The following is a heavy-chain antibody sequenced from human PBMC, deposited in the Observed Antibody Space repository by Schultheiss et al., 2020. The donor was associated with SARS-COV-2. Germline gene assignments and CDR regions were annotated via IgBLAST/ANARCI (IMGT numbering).Heavy chain of an antibody. D-gene: IGHD6-25*01. V-gene: IGHV3-30*03. CDR2: TSYDGNNK. J-gene: IGHJ4*02. CDR1: RFTFSTYG. CDR3: ARDAYSSAFDF. Sequence: GGSLRLSCAASRFTFSTYGMHWVRQAPGKGLEWVAATSYDGNNKDYADSVKGRFSVSRDNSKNTLYLQMNSLRAEDTAVYYCARDAYSSAFDFWGQGTLVTVSS.